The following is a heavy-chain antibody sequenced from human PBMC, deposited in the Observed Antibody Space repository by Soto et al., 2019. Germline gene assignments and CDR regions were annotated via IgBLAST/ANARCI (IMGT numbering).Heavy chain of an antibody. Sequence: EVQLLESGGGLVQPGGSLRLSCAASGFTFGSYAMSWVRQAPGKGLEWVSLVTYSGANTYYAGSVTGRFTISRDNSRNTLYLQMSSLRVEDTAVYYCATPSLSTGGYSSFGSWGRGTLVTVSS. J-gene: IGHJ4*02. CDR3: ATPSLSTGGYSSFGS. V-gene: IGHV3-23*01. CDR2: VTYSGANT. CDR1: GFTFGSYA. D-gene: IGHD1-26*01.